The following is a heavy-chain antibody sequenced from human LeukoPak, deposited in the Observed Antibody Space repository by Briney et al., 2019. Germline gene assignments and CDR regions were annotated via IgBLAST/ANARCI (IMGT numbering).Heavy chain of an antibody. J-gene: IGHJ4*02. V-gene: IGHV1-18*01. CDR3: ASHGGTTLYYFDY. D-gene: IGHD1-1*01. CDR1: GGTFSSYA. CDR2: ISADNGNT. Sequence: ASVKVSCKASGGTFSSYAISWVRQAPGQGLEWMGWISADNGNTNYAQKIQGRVTMTTDTSTSTAYMELRSLRSDDTAVYYCASHGGTTLYYFDYWGQGTLVTVSS.